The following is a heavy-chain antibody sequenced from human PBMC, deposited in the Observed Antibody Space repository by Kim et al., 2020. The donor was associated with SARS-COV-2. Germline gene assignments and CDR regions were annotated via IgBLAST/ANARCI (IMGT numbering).Heavy chain of an antibody. V-gene: IGHV1-18*04. J-gene: IGHJ4*02. CDR2: ISARDGNT. Sequence: ASVKVSCKACGYMFTSYGFSWVRPAPGQGLEWLGWISARDGNTKYGQKVQGRVIMTTDTSTNTAYMELWSLRSDDTAMYYCARGAYGDVSFDYWGQGTLVTVSS. CDR3: ARGAYGDVSFDY. D-gene: IGHD4-17*01. CDR1: GYMFTSYG.